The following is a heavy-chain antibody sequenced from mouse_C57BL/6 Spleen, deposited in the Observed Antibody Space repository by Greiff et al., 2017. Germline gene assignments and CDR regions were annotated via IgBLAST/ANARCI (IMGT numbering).Heavy chain of an antibody. CDR3: ARSGYGNFYAMDY. V-gene: IGHV1-7*01. D-gene: IGHD2-10*02. CDR2: INPSSGYT. J-gene: IGHJ4*01. CDR1: GYTFTSYW. Sequence: QVQLKQSGAELAKPGASVKLSCKASGYTFTSYWMHWVKQRPGQGLEWIGYINPSSGYTKYNQKFKDKATLTADKSSSTAYMQLSSLTYEDSAVYYCARSGYGNFYAMDYWGQGTSVTVSS.